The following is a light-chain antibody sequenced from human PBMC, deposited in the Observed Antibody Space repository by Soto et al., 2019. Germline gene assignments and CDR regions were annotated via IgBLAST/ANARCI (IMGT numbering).Light chain of an antibody. CDR2: DAS. CDR1: QGINSW. Sequence: DIQMTQSPSTLSASVGDRVTITCRARQGINSWLAWDQQKPGKAPQILIYDASTLESGVPSRFSASGSGTDFTLIISSLQPDDFATYYCQQYTSYSCTFGQGTKVDIK. CDR3: QQYTSYSCT. V-gene: IGKV1-5*01. J-gene: IGKJ1*01.